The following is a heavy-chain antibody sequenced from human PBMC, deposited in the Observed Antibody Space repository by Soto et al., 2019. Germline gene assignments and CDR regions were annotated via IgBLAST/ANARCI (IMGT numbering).Heavy chain of an antibody. D-gene: IGHD4-17*01. Sequence: GWSLRLSCAASGFPFSNYWIHWVRHAPGKGLVWVSRIKGDEITTNYADSVKGRFTISRDNAKNTVFLQMHSLRAEDTALYYCARGLYGAYGQDFWGQGILVTVSS. CDR1: GFPFSNYW. CDR3: ARGLYGAYGQDF. CDR2: IKGDEITT. V-gene: IGHV3-74*01. J-gene: IGHJ4*02.